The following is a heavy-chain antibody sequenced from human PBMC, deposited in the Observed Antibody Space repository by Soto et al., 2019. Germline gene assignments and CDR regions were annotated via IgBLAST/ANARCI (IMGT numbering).Heavy chain of an antibody. J-gene: IGHJ4*02. Sequence: GGSLRLSCAASGLTFSSYGMHWVRQAPGKGLEWVAVISYDGSNKYYADSVKGRFTISRDNSKNTLYLQMNSLRAEDTAVYYCAKDLVLYYDYVWGSYRHIPPYYFDYWGQGTLVTVSS. CDR2: ISYDGSNK. V-gene: IGHV3-30*18. CDR1: GLTFSSYG. D-gene: IGHD3-16*02. CDR3: AKDLVLYYDYVWGSYRHIPPYYFDY.